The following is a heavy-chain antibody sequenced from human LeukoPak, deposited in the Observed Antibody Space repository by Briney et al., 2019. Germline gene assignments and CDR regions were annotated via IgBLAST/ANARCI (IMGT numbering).Heavy chain of an antibody. Sequence: SQTVSLTCTVSGGSISSGGYYWSWIRRPPGKGLEWIGYIYYSGSTYYNPSLKSRVTISVDTSKNQFSLKLSSVTAADTAVYYCARDVRAARPYYYYGMDVWGQGTAVTVSS. CDR3: ARDVRAARPYYYYGMDV. CDR1: GGSISSGGYY. CDR2: IYYSGST. V-gene: IGHV4-31*03. D-gene: IGHD6-6*01. J-gene: IGHJ6*02.